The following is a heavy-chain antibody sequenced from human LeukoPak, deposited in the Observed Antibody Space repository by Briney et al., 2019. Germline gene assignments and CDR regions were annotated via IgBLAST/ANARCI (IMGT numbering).Heavy chain of an antibody. J-gene: IGHJ4*02. V-gene: IGHV3-48*03. CDR1: GFTFSSFE. CDR2: ISSSGRTI. CDR3: ARFLYPRGFDY. D-gene: IGHD2-8*01. Sequence: GGSLRLSWAAAGFTFSSFEMNWVRQAPGKGLEWVSYISSSGRTIYYADSVKGRFTMSRDNAKNSLYLQMNSLRAEDTAVYYCARFLYPRGFDYWGQGILVIVSS.